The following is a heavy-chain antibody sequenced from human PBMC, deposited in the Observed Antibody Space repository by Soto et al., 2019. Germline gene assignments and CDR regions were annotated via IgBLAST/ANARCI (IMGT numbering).Heavy chain of an antibody. D-gene: IGHD3-22*01. CDR3: ATSSDSGTYHSAFDS. CDR1: GGSISGYY. V-gene: IGHV4-59*01. Sequence: QVQLRESGPGLVKPSETLSLTCTVSGGSISGYYWSWIRQPPGKGLEWIGHIYYSGRTNYSPSLKSRVTISVDTSKNQFSLKLTSVTAADTAVYYCATSSDSGTYHSAFDSWGKGTLVTVSS. CDR2: IYYSGRT. J-gene: IGHJ4*02.